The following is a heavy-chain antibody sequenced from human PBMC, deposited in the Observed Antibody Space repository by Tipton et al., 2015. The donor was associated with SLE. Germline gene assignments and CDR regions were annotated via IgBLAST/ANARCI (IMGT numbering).Heavy chain of an antibody. J-gene: IGHJ3*01. CDR1: GGSISRGGYY. D-gene: IGHD6-25*01. CDR3: ARVRSGSHDAFDL. CDR2: IYESGNTY. Sequence: TLSLTCTVSGGSISRGGYYWSWIRQLPGKGLEWIGYIYESGNTYYYNPSLKSRFTIALDTSRNHFSLKVTSVTAADTAVYYCARVRSGSHDAFDLWGQGTMVTVSS. V-gene: IGHV4-31*03.